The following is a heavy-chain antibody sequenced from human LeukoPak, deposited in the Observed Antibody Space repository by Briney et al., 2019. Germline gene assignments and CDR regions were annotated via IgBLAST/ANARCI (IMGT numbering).Heavy chain of an antibody. CDR1: GYTFTGYY. J-gene: IGHJ6*03. Sequence: ASVKVSCKASGYTFTGYYMHWVRQAPGQGLEWMGWINPNSGGTNYAQKFQGRATMTRDTSISTAYMELSRLRSDDTAVYYCARDRDGSYYYYYYMDVWGKGTTVTISS. V-gene: IGHV1-2*02. CDR3: ARDRDGSYYYYYYMDV. CDR2: INPNSGGT. D-gene: IGHD3-10*01.